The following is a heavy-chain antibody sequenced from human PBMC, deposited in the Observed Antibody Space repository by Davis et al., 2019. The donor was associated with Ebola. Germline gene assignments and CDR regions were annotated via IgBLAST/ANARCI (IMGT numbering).Heavy chain of an antibody. CDR2: IYTGDSDT. V-gene: IGHV5-51*01. CDR3: ASLRRTITGMDDGFDI. D-gene: IGHD1-20*01. CDR1: GNSFTSHW. Sequence: GESLKISCKASGNSFTSHWIGWMRQMPGKGLEWMGIIYTGDSDTRYNPSFRGRVTISADKSIKTAFLQWSSLRASDNAMYYCASLRRTITGMDDGFDIWGQGTKVTVSS. J-gene: IGHJ3*02.